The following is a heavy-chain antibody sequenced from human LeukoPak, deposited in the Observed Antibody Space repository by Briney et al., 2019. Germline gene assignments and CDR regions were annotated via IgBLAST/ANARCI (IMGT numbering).Heavy chain of an antibody. Sequence: GGSLRLSCAASGFTFSSFEVNWVRQAREKGLEWISHISHTFDIKYADSVKGRFTISRDNAKNSQYLQMTSLRAQDTGIYYRARSSGSYRPFDSWGQGTLVIVSS. D-gene: IGHD3-22*01. CDR1: GFTFSSFE. V-gene: IGHV3-48*03. CDR2: ISHTFDI. CDR3: ARSSGSYRPFDS. J-gene: IGHJ4*02.